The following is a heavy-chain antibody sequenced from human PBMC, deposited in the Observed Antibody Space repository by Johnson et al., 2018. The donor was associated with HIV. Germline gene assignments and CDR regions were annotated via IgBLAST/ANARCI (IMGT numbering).Heavy chain of an antibody. CDR1: GFTFSSYG. Sequence: QVQLVESGGGVVQPGRSLRLSCAASGFTFSSYGMHWVRQAPGKGLEWVAVIWYDGSNQYYADSVKGRFTISRDNSKNTLYLQMNSLRAEDTAVYYCASIDAFDIWGQGTMVTVSS. CDR3: ASIDAFDI. J-gene: IGHJ3*02. CDR2: IWYDGSNQ. V-gene: IGHV3-33*01.